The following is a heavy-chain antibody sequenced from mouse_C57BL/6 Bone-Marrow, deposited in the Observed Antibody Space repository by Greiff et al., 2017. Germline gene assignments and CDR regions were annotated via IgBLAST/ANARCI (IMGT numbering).Heavy chain of an antibody. J-gene: IGHJ2*01. V-gene: IGHV1-64*01. Sequence: QVQLQQPGAELVKPGASMKLSCKASGCTFTSYWMHWVKQRPGQGLEWIGMIHPNSGSTNYNEKFKSKATLTVDKSSSTAYMQLSSLTSEDSAVYYCAPYYYGSSPFYFDYWGQGTTLTVSS. CDR1: GCTFTSYW. CDR3: APYYYGSSPFYFDY. CDR2: IHPNSGST. D-gene: IGHD1-1*01.